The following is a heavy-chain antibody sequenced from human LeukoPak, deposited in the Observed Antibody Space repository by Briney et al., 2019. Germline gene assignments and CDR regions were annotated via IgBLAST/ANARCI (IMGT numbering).Heavy chain of an antibody. CDR1: GFTFNLYS. CDR3: ARQSSGSSFDY. J-gene: IGHJ4*02. V-gene: IGHV3-21*04. D-gene: IGHD1-26*01. CDR2: ISSSSSYI. Sequence: PGGPLRLSCAASGFTFNLYSMNCVRQAPGKGLEWFSSISSSSSYIYYADSVKGRFTLSRDNAKNSLYLQMNSLRAEDTAVYYCARQSSGSSFDYWGQGALVTVSS.